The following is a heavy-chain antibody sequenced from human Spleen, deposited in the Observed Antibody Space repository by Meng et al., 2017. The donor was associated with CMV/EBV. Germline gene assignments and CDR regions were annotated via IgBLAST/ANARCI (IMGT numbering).Heavy chain of an antibody. D-gene: IGHD1-26*01. CDR3: ARPAGASFDY. Sequence: LPCTVSGGSISSSSYYWGWIRQPPGKGLEWIGSIYYSGSTYYNPSLKSRVTISVDTSKNQFSLKLSSVTAADTAVYYCARPAGASFDYWGQGTLVTVSS. CDR2: IYYSGST. J-gene: IGHJ4*02. V-gene: IGHV4-39*01. CDR1: GGSISSSSYY.